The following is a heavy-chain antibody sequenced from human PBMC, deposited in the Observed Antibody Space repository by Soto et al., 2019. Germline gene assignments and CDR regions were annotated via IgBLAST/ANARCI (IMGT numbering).Heavy chain of an antibody. Sequence: QVQLVQSGAEVRKPGSSVKVFCKASGGTFSRHGISWVRQAPGQGLEWMGGIIPIFGTANHAQKFQGRVTITADESTSTAYMELSSLRSEDTAVYYCARGWGYDNNDYYYAYWGQGTLLIVSS. V-gene: IGHV1-69*01. CDR3: ARGWGYDNNDYYYAY. D-gene: IGHD3-22*01. CDR2: IIPIFGTA. J-gene: IGHJ4*02. CDR1: GGTFSRHG.